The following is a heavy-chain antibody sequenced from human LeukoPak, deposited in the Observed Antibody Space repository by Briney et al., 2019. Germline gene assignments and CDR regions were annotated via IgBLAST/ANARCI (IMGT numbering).Heavy chain of an antibody. CDR2: INHSGSI. V-gene: IGHV4-34*01. J-gene: IGHJ4*02. D-gene: IGHD3-3*01. CDR1: GGSFSGYY. CDR3: ARGLRLLRFLEWPQGFDY. Sequence: SETLSLTCAVYGGSFSGYYWSWIRQPPGKGLEWIGEINHSGSINYNPSLKSRVTISVDTSKNQFSLKLSSVTAADTAVYYCARGLRLLRFLEWPQGFDYWGQGTLVTVSS.